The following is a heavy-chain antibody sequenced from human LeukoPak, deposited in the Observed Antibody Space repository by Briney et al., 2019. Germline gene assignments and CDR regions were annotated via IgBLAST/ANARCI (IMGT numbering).Heavy chain of an antibody. CDR2: ISYDGSNK. D-gene: IGHD6-13*01. J-gene: IGHJ5*02. V-gene: IGHV3-30*01. CDR1: GFTFSSYA. CDR3: ARDTAGDSSSWYYWFDP. Sequence: GGSLRLSCAASGFTFSSYAMHWVRQAPGKGLEWVAVISYDGSNKYYADSVKGRFIISRDNSKNTLYLQMNSLRAEDTAVYYCARDTAGDSSSWYYWFDPWGQGTLVTVSS.